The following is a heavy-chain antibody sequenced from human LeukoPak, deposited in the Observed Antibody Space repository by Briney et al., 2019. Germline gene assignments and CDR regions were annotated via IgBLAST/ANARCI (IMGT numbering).Heavy chain of an antibody. D-gene: IGHD1-26*01. CDR1: GFTFSSYW. V-gene: IGHV3-7*01. J-gene: IGHJ6*02. Sequence: PGGSLRLSCAASGFTFSSYWMSWVRQAPGKGLEWVANIKQDGSEKYYVDSVKGRFTISRDNAKNSLYLQMNSLRAEDTAVYYCARNQWEPGESTYYYYYGMDVWGQGTTVTVSS. CDR3: ARNQWEPGESTYYYYYGMDV. CDR2: IKQDGSEK.